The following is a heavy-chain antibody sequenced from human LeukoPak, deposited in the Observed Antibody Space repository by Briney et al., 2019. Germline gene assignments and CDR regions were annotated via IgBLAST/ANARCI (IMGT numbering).Heavy chain of an antibody. CDR3: ARRWYSGRQTLVY. V-gene: IGHV4-34*01. CDR1: GGSFSGYH. CDR2: INHSGST. D-gene: IGHD1-26*01. Sequence: PSETLSLTCAVYGGSFSGYHWSWIRQPPGKELEWMGEINHSGSTNSNPSLNSRITLSVDTSKNQFSLKLSSVTAADTAVYYCARRWYSGRQTLVYWGQGTLVTVSS. J-gene: IGHJ4*02.